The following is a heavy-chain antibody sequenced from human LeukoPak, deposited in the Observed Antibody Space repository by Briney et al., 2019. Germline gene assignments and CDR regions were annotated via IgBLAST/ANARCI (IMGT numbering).Heavy chain of an antibody. CDR2: IHPSSTPI. Sequence: GGSLRLSCAASGFTFSTYRMNWVRQAPWKGLEWVAYIHPSSTPIHYADSVKGRFSISRDNVENSLYLQMNSLRVEDTAVYYCARDRGYRNTNTGGYPVFDLWGQGTLVAVSS. CDR1: GFTFSTYR. D-gene: IGHD2-8*02. V-gene: IGHV3-48*03. J-gene: IGHJ4*02. CDR3: ARDRGYRNTNTGGYPVFDL.